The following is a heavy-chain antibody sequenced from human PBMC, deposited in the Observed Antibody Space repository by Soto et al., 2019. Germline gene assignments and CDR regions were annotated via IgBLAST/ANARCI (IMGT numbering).Heavy chain of an antibody. Sequence: ASVKVSCQASGYTCTSYGISWVRQAPGQGLEGMVWISAYNGNTNYAQNLQGRVTMTTDTSTSTAYMELRSLGSDDTAVYYCARYCSSSRCQYYYGMDVWGQGTTVTVSS. CDR2: ISAYNGNT. D-gene: IGHD2-2*01. J-gene: IGHJ6*02. V-gene: IGHV1-18*04. CDR3: ARYCSSSRCQYYYGMDV. CDR1: GYTCTSYG.